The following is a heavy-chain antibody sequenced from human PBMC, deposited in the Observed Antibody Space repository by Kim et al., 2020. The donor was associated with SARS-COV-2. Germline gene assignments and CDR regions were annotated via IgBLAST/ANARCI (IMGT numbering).Heavy chain of an antibody. CDR2: IYYSGST. CDR1: GGSISSSSYY. D-gene: IGHD2-2*01. V-gene: IGHV4-39*01. CDR3: ARLGYCSSTSCYWTQWLVDY. J-gene: IGHJ4*02. Sequence: SETLSLTCTVSGGSISSSSYYWGWIRQPPGKGLEWIGSIYYSGSTYYNPSLKSRVTISVDTSKNQFSLKLSSVTAADTAVYYCARLGYCSSTSCYWTQWLVDYWGQGTLVTVSS.